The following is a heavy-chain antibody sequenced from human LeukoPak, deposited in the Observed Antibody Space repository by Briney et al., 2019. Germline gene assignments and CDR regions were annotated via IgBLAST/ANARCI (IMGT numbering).Heavy chain of an antibody. J-gene: IGHJ1*01. CDR1: GGSISSYY. V-gene: IGHV4-59*08. CDR3: ARLGGYSYGYSEYFQH. CDR2: IYYSGST. Sequence: SETLSLTCTVSGGSISSYYWSWIRQPPGKGLEWIGYIYYSGSTNYNPSLKSRVTISVDTSKNQFSLKLSSVTAADTAVYYCARLGGYSYGYSEYFQHWGQGTLVTVSS. D-gene: IGHD5-18*01.